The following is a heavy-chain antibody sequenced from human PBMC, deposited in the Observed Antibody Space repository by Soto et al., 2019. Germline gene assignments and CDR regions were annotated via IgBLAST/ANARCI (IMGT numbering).Heavy chain of an antibody. CDR2: ISGSGGST. D-gene: IGHD3-22*01. CDR1: GFTFSSYA. CDR3: AKDPYYDSSGYYYVYDY. V-gene: IGHV3-23*01. Sequence: EVQLLESGGGLVQPGGSLRLSCAASGFTFSSYAMSWVRQATGKGLEWVSAISGSGGSTYYADSVKGRFTISRDNSKNTLHLQMNSLRSEDTAVYYCAKDPYYDSSGYYYVYDYWGQGTLVTVSS. J-gene: IGHJ4*02.